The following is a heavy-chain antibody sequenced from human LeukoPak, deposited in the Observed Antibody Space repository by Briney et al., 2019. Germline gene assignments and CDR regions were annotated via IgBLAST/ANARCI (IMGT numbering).Heavy chain of an antibody. Sequence: SVKVSCKASGGTFSSYAISWVRQAPGQGLEWMGGIIPIFGTANYAQKFQGRVTITADESTSTAYMELSSLRSEDTAVYYCARVLGYGMDRYFDYWGQGTLVTVSS. V-gene: IGHV1-69*13. D-gene: IGHD2-2*03. CDR1: GGTFSSYA. CDR2: IIPIFGTA. CDR3: ARVLGYGMDRYFDY. J-gene: IGHJ4*02.